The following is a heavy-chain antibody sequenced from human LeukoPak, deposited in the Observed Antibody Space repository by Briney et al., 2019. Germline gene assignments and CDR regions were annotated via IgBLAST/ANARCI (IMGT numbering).Heavy chain of an antibody. CDR1: GFTFSNAW. D-gene: IGHD4-17*01. CDR2: IKSKTYGGTT. Sequence: GGSLRLSCAASGFTFSNAWMSWVRQAPGKGLEWVGRIKSKTYGGTTDHAAPVKGRFTTSRDDSKNTLYLQMNSLKTEDTAVYYCTTDRRIYGDYVGYWGQGTLVTVSS. CDR3: TTDRRIYGDYVGY. V-gene: IGHV3-15*01. J-gene: IGHJ4*02.